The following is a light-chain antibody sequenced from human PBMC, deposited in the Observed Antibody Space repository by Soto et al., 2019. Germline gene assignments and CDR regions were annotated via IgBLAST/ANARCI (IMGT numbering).Light chain of an antibody. V-gene: IGKV3D-15*01. CDR1: QSVSSN. CDR2: DAS. Sequence: EIVVTQSPATLSVSPSEVAAVSCRASQSVSSNLAWYQQKPGQAPRLLIYDASNRATGIPARFSGSGSGTEFTLTISSLQSEDFAVYYCQQYNSWLWTFGQGTKVDIK. J-gene: IGKJ1*01. CDR3: QQYNSWLWT.